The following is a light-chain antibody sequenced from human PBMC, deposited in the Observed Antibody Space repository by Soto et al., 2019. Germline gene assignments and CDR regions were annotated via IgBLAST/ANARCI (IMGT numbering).Light chain of an antibody. V-gene: IGKV3-20*01. CDR3: QQYGSSRWT. CDR1: QSVSSSY. J-gene: IGKJ1*01. Sequence: EIVLTQSPGTLSLSPGERATLSCRASQSVSSSYLAWYQQNRGQAPRLLIYGASSRAPGIPDRFGGSGSGTDFTLTISRLEPEDYAEYYCQQYGSSRWTFGQGTKVDIK. CDR2: GAS.